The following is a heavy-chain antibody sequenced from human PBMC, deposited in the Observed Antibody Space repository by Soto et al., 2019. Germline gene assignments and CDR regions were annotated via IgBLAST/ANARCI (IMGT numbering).Heavy chain of an antibody. J-gene: IGHJ4*02. CDR2: MNPNSGNT. CDR3: ARGQAVVYFDY. CDR1: GYTFTSYD. D-gene: IGHD6-19*01. V-gene: IGHV1-8*01. Sequence: GASVKVSCQASGYTFTSYDINWVRQATGQGLEWMGWMNPNSGNTGYAQKFQGRVTMTRNTSIRTAYMELSSLRSEDTAVYYCARGQAVVYFDYWGQGTLVTVSS.